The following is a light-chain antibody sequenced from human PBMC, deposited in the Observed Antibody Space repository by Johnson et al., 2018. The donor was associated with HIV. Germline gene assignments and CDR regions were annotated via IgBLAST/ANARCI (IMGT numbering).Light chain of an antibody. J-gene: IGLJ1*01. CDR1: SSNIGNNY. V-gene: IGLV1-51*02. CDR3: GAWDSSLNAYV. Sequence: HSVLTQPPSVSAAPGQKVTISCSGSSSNIGNNYVSWYQQLPGTAPKLLIYENNNRSSGIPDRFSGSKSGTSATLGITALQTGDECDYYCGAWDSSLNAYVFGTGTKVTVL. CDR2: ENN.